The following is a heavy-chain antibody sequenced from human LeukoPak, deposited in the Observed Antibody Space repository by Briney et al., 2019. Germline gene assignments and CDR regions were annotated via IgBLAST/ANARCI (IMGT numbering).Heavy chain of an antibody. CDR1: GFTFSSYS. J-gene: IGHJ4*02. CDR2: ISSSSSYI. CDR3: AREVDSSGWWGNIDY. V-gene: IGHV3-21*01. Sequence: RSGGSLRLSCAASGFTFSSYSMNWVRRAPGKGLEWVSSISSSSSYIYYADSVKGRFTISRDNAKNSLYLQMNSLRAEDTAVYYCAREVDSSGWWGNIDYWGQGTLVTVSS. D-gene: IGHD6-13*01.